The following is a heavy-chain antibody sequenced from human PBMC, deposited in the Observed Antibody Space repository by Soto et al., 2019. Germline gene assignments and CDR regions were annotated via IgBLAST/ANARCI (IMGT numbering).Heavy chain of an antibody. Sequence: QVQLVQSGAEVKKPGSSVKVSCKASGGTFSSYAISWVRQAPGQGLEWMGGIIPIFGTANYAQKFQGRVTITADEYTSTGNKELSSLNSEDTAVYYCARGQWEYYGGISYNDAFDIWGQGTMVTVSS. J-gene: IGHJ3*02. V-gene: IGHV1-69*01. CDR3: ARGQWEYYGGISYNDAFDI. CDR2: IIPIFGTA. D-gene: IGHD4-17*01. CDR1: GGTFSSYA.